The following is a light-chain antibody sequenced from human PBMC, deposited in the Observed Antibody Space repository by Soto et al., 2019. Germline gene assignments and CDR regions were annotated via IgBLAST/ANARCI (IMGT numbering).Light chain of an antibody. CDR3: SSYTASSTQV. V-gene: IGLV2-14*03. Sequence: HSALPQPASVSGSPGQSITISCTGTSSDIGAFTFVSWYPQHPGKVPKLMIFAVNRRPAGVSDRFSGSKSGNTASLTVSGLQAEDEGDYYCSSYTASSTQVFGSGTKLTV. CDR1: SSDIGAFTF. J-gene: IGLJ1*01. CDR2: AVN.